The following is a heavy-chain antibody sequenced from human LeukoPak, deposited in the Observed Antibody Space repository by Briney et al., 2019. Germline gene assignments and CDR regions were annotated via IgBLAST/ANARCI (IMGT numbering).Heavy chain of an antibody. CDR2: IYTSGST. CDR1: GGSIGSYY. Sequence: SETLSLTCTVSGGSIGSYYWSWIRQPAGKGLEWIGRIYTSGSTNYNPSLKSRVTMSVDTSKNQFSLKLSSVTAADTAVYYCASGYDARAAFFVYWGQGTLVTVSS. D-gene: IGHD3-3*01. J-gene: IGHJ4*02. V-gene: IGHV4-4*07. CDR3: ASGYDARAAFFVY.